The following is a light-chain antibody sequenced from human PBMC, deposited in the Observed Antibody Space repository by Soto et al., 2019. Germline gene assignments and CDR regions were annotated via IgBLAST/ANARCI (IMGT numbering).Light chain of an antibody. Sequence: DIQMTQSPSTLSASVGDRVTITCRASQTIITCLAWYQQKPAKAPKVLIYKASNLESGVPSRFSCSGSGSECTLTISSWQPDDSATSVCQPYISYPYTVGQGTMLEI. CDR3: QPYISYPYT. V-gene: IGKV1-5*03. J-gene: IGKJ2*01. CDR2: KAS. CDR1: QTIITC.